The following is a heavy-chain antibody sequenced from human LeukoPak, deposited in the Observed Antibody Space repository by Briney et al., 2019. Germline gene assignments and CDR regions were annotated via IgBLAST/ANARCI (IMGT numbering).Heavy chain of an antibody. V-gene: IGHV3-9*01. J-gene: IGHJ4*02. CDR3: AKDGGY. CDR2: ISWNSGSI. D-gene: IGHD3-16*01. Sequence: GGSLRLSCAASGFTFDDYAMHWVRQAPGKGLEWVSGISWNSGSIGYADSVEGRFTISRDNAKNSLYLQMNSLRAEDTALYYCAKDGGYWGQGTLVTVSS. CDR1: GFTFDDYA.